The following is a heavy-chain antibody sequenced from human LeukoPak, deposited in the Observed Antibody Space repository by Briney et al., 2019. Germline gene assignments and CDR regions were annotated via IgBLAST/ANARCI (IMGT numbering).Heavy chain of an antibody. CDR2: ISSSSSYI. Sequence: GGSLRVFCAASGFTFSSYSMNWVRQAPGKGLEWVSSISSSSSYIYYADSVKGRFTISRDNAKNSLYLQMNSLRAEDTAVYYCARDDSSGTCDYWGQGTLVTVSS. D-gene: IGHD6-19*01. CDR1: GFTFSSYS. V-gene: IGHV3-21*01. CDR3: ARDDSSGTCDY. J-gene: IGHJ4*02.